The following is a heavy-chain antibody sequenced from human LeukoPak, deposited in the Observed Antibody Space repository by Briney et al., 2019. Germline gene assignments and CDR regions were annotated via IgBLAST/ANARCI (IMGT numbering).Heavy chain of an antibody. J-gene: IGHJ4*02. V-gene: IGHV3-21*01. CDR3: ARNRGDPSYFDY. D-gene: IGHD4-17*01. CDR1: GFTFNGYS. CDR2: ISTSSSYI. Sequence: GGSLRLSCTASGFTFNGYSMNWVRQAPGKGLEWVSSISTSSSYIYYADSVKGRFTISRNNPRNSLYLQMNSLRAEDTAVYYCARNRGDPSYFDYWGQGTLVTVSS.